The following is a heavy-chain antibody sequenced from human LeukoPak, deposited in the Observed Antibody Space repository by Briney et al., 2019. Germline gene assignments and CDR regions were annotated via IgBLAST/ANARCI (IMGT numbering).Heavy chain of an antibody. Sequence: SETLSLTCTVSGGSITSGNWWTWVRQSPGKGLEWIGEIHHGGTTNYNPSLKSRVTISVDKSKNQFSLKLNSVTAADTAVYYCAKKDYYYMDVWGKGTTVTVSS. V-gene: IGHV4-4*02. J-gene: IGHJ6*03. CDR1: GGSITSGNW. CDR3: AKKDYYYMDV. CDR2: IHHGGTT.